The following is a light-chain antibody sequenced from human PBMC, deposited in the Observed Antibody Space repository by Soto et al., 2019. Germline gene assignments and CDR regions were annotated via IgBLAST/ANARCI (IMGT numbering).Light chain of an antibody. CDR2: EVS. V-gene: IGLV2-8*01. CDR1: SSDVGDYNY. CDR3: SSYAGSNNWV. J-gene: IGLJ3*02. Sequence: QSALTQPPSASGSPGHSVTISCTGTSSDVGDYNYVSWYQQHPGKAPKLMIYEVSKRPSGVPDRFSGSKSGNTASLTVSGLQAEDEADYYCSSYAGSNNWVFGGGTKVTVL.